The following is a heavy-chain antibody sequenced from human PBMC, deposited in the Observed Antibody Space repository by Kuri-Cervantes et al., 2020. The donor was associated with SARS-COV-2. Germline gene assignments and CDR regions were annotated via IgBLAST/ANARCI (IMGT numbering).Heavy chain of an antibody. Sequence: GGSLRLSCAVSGFTFTSHAMHWVRQAQGSGLEWVALISYDGNNKFYADSVKGRFTISRDNSKNTLYLQMNSLRAEDTAVYYCARDPPSEDFWSGYLPPYYFDYWCQGTLVTVSS. CDR1: GFTFTSHA. V-gene: IGHV3-30*03. J-gene: IGHJ4*02. D-gene: IGHD3-3*01. CDR2: ISYDGNNK. CDR3: ARDPPSEDFWSGYLPPYYFDY.